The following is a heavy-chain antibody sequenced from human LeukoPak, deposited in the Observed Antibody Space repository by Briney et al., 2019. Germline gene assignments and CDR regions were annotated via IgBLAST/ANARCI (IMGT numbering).Heavy chain of an antibody. CDR1: GFTFSSYA. CDR3: AKDLYSSSWYLSDY. D-gene: IGHD6-13*01. V-gene: IGHV3-30*04. Sequence: GGSLRLSCAASGFTFSSYAMHWVRQAPGKGLEWVAVISYDGSNKYYADSVKGRFTISRDNSKNTLYLQMNSLRAEDTAVYYCAKDLYSSSWYLSDYWGQGTLVTVSS. J-gene: IGHJ4*02. CDR2: ISYDGSNK.